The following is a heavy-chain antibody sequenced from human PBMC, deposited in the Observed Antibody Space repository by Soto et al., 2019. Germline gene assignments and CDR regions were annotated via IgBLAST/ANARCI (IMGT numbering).Heavy chain of an antibody. Sequence: EVQLVESGGGLVKPGGSLRLSCEISGFPFSAYNMNWVRQAPGRGLEFVSSITSNNIYYADSVRGRFTISRDNAKNSLYLQMTSLREDDTAVYYCARPDRIFYYMDVWGKGTTVTVSS. V-gene: IGHV3-21*01. CDR3: ARPDRIFYYMDV. J-gene: IGHJ6*03. CDR1: GFPFSAYN. CDR2: ITSNNI.